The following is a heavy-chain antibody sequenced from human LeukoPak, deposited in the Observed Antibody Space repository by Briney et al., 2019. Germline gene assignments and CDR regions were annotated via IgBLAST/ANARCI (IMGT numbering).Heavy chain of an antibody. V-gene: IGHV4-59*01. CDR3: ARGGFAYYYDSSGYYYFDY. D-gene: IGHD3-22*01. J-gene: IGHJ4*02. CDR2: IYYSGST. CDR1: GGSFSGYH. Sequence: SETLSLTCAVYGGSFSGYHWSWIRQPPGKGLEWIGYIYYSGSTNYNPSLKSRVTISVDTSKNQFSLKLSSVTAADTAVYYCARGGFAYYYDSSGYYYFDYRGQGTLVTVSS.